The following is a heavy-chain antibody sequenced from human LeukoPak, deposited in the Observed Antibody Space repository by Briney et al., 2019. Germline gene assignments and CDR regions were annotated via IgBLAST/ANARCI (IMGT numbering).Heavy chain of an antibody. CDR2: FDPEDGET. Sequence: ASVKVSFKVSGYTLTELSMHWVRQAPGKGLEWMGGFDPEDGETIYAQKFQGRVTMTEDTSTDTAYMELSSLRSEDTAVYYCATDLRGYDSSGYYHFDYWGQGTLVTVSS. D-gene: IGHD3-22*01. CDR1: GYTLTELS. V-gene: IGHV1-24*01. J-gene: IGHJ4*02. CDR3: ATDLRGYDSSGYYHFDY.